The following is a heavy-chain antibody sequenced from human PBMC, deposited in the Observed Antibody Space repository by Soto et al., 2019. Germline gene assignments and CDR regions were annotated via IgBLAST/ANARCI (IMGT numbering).Heavy chain of an antibody. J-gene: IGHJ5*01. Sequence: EVQLSESGGRLGQPGGSLRLSCAASGFTFTNYAMTWVRQSPGKGLQWVSGISATGGLKYYADSVQGRFTISRDNSKNTLYLLMDNLRDEDTAIYYCAREVGAPSGWLDSWGQGTQVTVSS. V-gene: IGHV3-23*01. CDR1: GFTFTNYA. D-gene: IGHD1-26*01. CDR2: ISATGGLK. CDR3: AREVGAPSGWLDS.